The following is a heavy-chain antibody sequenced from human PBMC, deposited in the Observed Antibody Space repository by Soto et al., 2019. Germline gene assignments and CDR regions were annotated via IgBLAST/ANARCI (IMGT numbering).Heavy chain of an antibody. CDR2: ISAYNGNT. J-gene: IGHJ5*02. D-gene: IGHD2-15*01. CDR1: GYTFTSYA. V-gene: IGHV1-18*01. Sequence: ASVKVSCKASGYTFTSYAMHWVRQAPGQRLEWMGWISAYNGNTNYAQKLQGRVTMTTDTSTSTAYMELRSLRSDDTAVYYCARVYGRVVRWWFDPWGQGTLVTVSS. CDR3: ARVYGRVVRWWFDP.